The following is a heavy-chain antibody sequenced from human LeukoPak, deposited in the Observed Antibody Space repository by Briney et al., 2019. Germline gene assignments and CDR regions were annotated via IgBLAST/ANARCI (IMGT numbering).Heavy chain of an antibody. J-gene: IGHJ6*03. CDR3: ARELLLWFGESSRYYYMDV. D-gene: IGHD3-10*01. CDR2: INPNSGGT. V-gene: IGHV1-2*06. CDR1: GGTFSSYA. Sequence: ASVKVSCKASGGTFSSYAISWVRQAPGQGPEWLGRINPNSGGTNYAQKFLGRVTMTRDTSTNTAYMEMSRLRSDDTAVYYCARELLLWFGESSRYYYMDVWGTGTTVTVSS.